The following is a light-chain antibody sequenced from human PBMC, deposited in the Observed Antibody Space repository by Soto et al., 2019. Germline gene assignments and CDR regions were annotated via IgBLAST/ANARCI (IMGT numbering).Light chain of an antibody. CDR1: TGTVTSGHF. CDR3: LLFFGDIRGV. Sequence: QAVVTQEASLTVSPGGTVTLTCGSSTGTVTSGHFPYWFQQKPGQAPRTLIYDTSDKHSWTPARFSGSLLGGKAALTLSGAQPEEEAEYYCLLFFGDIRGVFGGGTKLTVL. CDR2: DTS. J-gene: IGLJ3*02. V-gene: IGLV7-46*01.